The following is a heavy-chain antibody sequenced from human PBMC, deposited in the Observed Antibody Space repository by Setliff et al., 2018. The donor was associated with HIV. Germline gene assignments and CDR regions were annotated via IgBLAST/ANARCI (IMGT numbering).Heavy chain of an antibody. CDR1: GFTFNSYG. CDR2: IWYDASKK. CDR3: VKQYSMYYYYYMDV. D-gene: IGHD6-6*01. J-gene: IGHJ6*03. Sequence: PGGSLRLSCAASGFTFNSYGMHWVRQAPGKGLEWVALIWYDASKKEYAESVKGRFNILRDDSKKTVDLQMNSLRADDTAVYYCVKQYSMYYYYYMDVWGKGTTVTVSS. V-gene: IGHV3-33*06.